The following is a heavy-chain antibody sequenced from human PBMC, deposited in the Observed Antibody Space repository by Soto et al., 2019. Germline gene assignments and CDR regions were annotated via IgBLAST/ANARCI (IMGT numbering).Heavy chain of an antibody. CDR3: TKGGGGSGYYDPSDL. J-gene: IGHJ3*01. CDR2: ISTGGEVT. V-gene: IGHV3-23*01. D-gene: IGHD6-19*01. Sequence: GGSLRLSCAASGFTFSNYGMSWVRQAPGKGPEWVSIISTGGEVTHYADSVKGRFAISRDNSRNTLYLQMSSLSAEDTAVYYCTKGGGGSGYYDPSDLWGQGTLVTVSS. CDR1: GFTFSNYG.